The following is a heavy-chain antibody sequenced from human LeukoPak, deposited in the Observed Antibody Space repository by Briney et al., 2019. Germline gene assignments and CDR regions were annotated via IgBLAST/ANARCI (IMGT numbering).Heavy chain of an antibody. CDR2: SRNKAKSHTT. J-gene: IGHJ6*02. V-gene: IGHV3-72*01. CDR3: ALWSYYYYGLDV. Sequence: GGSLRLSCAASGFTFSDHDMDWVRRAPGKGLEWVGRSRNKAKSHTTEYAASVKGRFTISRDNSNNSVWLQMNSLKTEDTAVYYCALWSYYYYGLDVWGQGTTVTVSS. CDR1: GFTFSDHD. D-gene: IGHD5-18*01.